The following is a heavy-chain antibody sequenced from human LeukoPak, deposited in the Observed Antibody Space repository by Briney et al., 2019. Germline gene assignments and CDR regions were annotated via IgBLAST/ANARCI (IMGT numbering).Heavy chain of an antibody. Sequence: PGGSLRLSCAASGFTVSNNYMSWIRQAPGKGLEWVSVIYSGGNTYYADSVKGRFTISRDNSKNTVYLQMNSLRAEDTAVYYCARDLAPTVATAGGNYFDYWGQGTLVTVSS. V-gene: IGHV3-66*01. CDR3: ARDLAPTVATAGGNYFDY. CDR2: IYSGGNT. CDR1: GFTVSNNY. J-gene: IGHJ4*02. D-gene: IGHD4-17*01.